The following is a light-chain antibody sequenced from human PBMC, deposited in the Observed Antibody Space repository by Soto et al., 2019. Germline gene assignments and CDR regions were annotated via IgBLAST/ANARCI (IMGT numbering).Light chain of an antibody. Sequence: QSALTQPASVSGSPGQSISLSCTGSSSDVGGYNYVSWYQQHPGEAPKLLIYEVTHRPSGVSDRFSGSTSASTASLTIAGLKTHDEADYYGSSYAGSSNVFGTGTKVTVL. J-gene: IGLJ1*01. CDR2: EVT. CDR1: SSDVGGYNY. CDR3: SSYAGSSNV. V-gene: IGLV2-14*03.